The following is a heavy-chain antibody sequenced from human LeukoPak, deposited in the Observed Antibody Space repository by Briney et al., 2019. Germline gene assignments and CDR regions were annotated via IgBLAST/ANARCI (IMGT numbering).Heavy chain of an antibody. CDR1: GFTFNDYA. Sequence: GGSLRLSCAASGFTFNDYAMYWVRQTPSKGLEWVTLISYDGYDKSYADSVRGRFTISRDNSKNTLYLQMDSLRSEDTAVYYCAKGRTIFEGPDYYYYMDVWGKGTTVTVSS. D-gene: IGHD3-3*01. V-gene: IGHV3-30-3*01. J-gene: IGHJ6*03. CDR3: AKGRTIFEGPDYYYYMDV. CDR2: ISYDGYDK.